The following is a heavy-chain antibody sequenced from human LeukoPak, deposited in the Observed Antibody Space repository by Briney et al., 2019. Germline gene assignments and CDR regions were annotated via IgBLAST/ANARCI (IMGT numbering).Heavy chain of an antibody. CDR2: ISSSGNNT. Sequence: GGTLRLSCAASGFTFNSYAMNWVRQAPGKGLEWVSTISSSGNNTYYTDSVKGRFTISRDNSKNTLYLQMNSLRAEDTSVYYCARGSGTTVYSSAADWGQGTLVTVSS. J-gene: IGHJ4*02. CDR1: GFTFNSYA. D-gene: IGHD1-1*01. CDR3: ARGSGTTVYSSAAD. V-gene: IGHV3-23*01.